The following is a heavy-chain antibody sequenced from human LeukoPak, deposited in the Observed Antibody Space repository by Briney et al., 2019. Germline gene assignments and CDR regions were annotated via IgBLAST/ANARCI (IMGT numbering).Heavy chain of an antibody. V-gene: IGHV3-74*01. CDR3: ARDHRGSGSRYYYYMDV. CDR2: INSDGSST. J-gene: IGHJ6*03. CDR1: GFTFSSYW. Sequence: GGSLRLSCAASGFTFSSYWMHWVRQAPGKGLVWVSRINSDGSSTSYADSVKGRFTISRDNAKNTLYLQMNSLRAEDTAVYYCARDHRGSGSRYYYYMDVWGKGTTVTISS. D-gene: IGHD3-10*01.